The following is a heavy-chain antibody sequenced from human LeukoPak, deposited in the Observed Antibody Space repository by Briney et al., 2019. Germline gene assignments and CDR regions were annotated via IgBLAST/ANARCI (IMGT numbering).Heavy chain of an antibody. CDR2: IKQDGSEK. D-gene: IGHD3-22*01. CDR1: GFTFSSYW. Sequence: GGSLRLSCAASGFTFSSYWMSWVRQAPGKGLEWVANIKQDGSEKYYVDSVKGRFTISRDNAKNSLYLQMNSLRAEDTAVYYCARAPSRYYYDSSGYWGDAFDIWGQGTMVTVSS. V-gene: IGHV3-7*01. CDR3: ARAPSRYYYDSSGYWGDAFDI. J-gene: IGHJ3*02.